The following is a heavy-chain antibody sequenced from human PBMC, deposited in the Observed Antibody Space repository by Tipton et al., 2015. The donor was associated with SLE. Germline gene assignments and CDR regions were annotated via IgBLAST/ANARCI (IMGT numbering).Heavy chain of an antibody. CDR1: GDSINSGGFY. Sequence: VKPSDTLSLTCTVSGDSINSGGFYWTWIRQHPGRGLEWLGYIDYSGISYYSPSLKNRLTISIDTSKNQFSLRLNSVIAADTAVYYCARVGGSSRGWFDPWGQGTLVTVSS. CDR3: ARVGGSSRGWFDP. CDR2: IDYSGIS. V-gene: IGHV4-31*03. D-gene: IGHD6-13*01. J-gene: IGHJ5*02.